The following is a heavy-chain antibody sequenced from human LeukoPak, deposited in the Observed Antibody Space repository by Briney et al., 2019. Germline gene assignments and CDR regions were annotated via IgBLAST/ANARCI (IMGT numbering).Heavy chain of an antibody. CDR3: ARPAYYYGSGAIDY. CDR2: IYYSGST. CDR1: GGSISSSSYY. Sequence: SETLSLTCTVSGGSISSSSYYWGWIRQPPGKGLEWIGSIYYSGSTYYNPSLKSRVTISVDTSKNQFSLKLSSVTAADTAVYYCARPAYYYGSGAIDYWGQGTLVTVSS. V-gene: IGHV4-39*01. D-gene: IGHD3-10*01. J-gene: IGHJ4*02.